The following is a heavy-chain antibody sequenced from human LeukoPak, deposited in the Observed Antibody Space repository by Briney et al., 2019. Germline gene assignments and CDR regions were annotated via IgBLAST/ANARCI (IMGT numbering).Heavy chain of an antibody. CDR2: INPNSGGT. CDR3: ARRSPKYSSSSPYFDY. Sequence: ASVKVSCKASGYTFTGYYMHWVRQAPGQGLEWMGWINPNSGGTNYAQKFQGRVTMTRDTSISTAYMELGRLRSDDTAVYYCARRSPKYSSSSPYFDYWGQGTLVTVSS. CDR1: GYTFTGYY. V-gene: IGHV1-2*02. J-gene: IGHJ4*02. D-gene: IGHD6-6*01.